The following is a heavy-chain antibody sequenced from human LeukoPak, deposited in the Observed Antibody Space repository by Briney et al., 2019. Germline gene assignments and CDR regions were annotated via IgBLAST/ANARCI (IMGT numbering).Heavy chain of an antibody. CDR1: GGTFSSYA. D-gene: IGHD2-15*01. CDR2: IIPILGIA. CDR3: YCSGGSCFGDY. Sequence: ASVKVSCKASGGTFSSYAISWVRQAPGQGLEWMGRIIPILGIANYAQKFQGRVTITADKSTSTAYMELSSLRSEDTAVYYCYCSGGSCFGDYWGQGTLVTVSS. V-gene: IGHV1-69*04. J-gene: IGHJ4*02.